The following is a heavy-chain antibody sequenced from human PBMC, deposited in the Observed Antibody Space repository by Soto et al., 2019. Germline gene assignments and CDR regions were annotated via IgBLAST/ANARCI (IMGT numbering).Heavy chain of an antibody. D-gene: IGHD4-17*01. CDR1: GFTFISYA. V-gene: IGHV3-23*01. CDR3: AKIDYGDYVEGAFDI. Sequence: GGSLIVSCAASGFTFISYAMSRVSEAPGKGLEWVSAISGSGGSTYYADSVKGRFTISRDNSKNTLYLQMNSLRAEDTAVYYCAKIDYGDYVEGAFDIWGQGTMVTVSS. J-gene: IGHJ3*02. CDR2: ISGSGGST.